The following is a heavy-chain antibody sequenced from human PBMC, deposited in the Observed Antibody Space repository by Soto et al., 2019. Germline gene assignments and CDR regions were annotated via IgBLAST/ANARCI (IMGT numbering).Heavy chain of an antibody. D-gene: IGHD2-2*01. CDR2: IYSGGST. CDR3: ARVGMYQLPTGGMDV. Sequence: EVQLVESGGGLIQPGGSRRLSCAASGFTVSSNYMSWVRQAPGKGLEWVSVIYSGGSTYYADSVKGRFTISRDNSKNTLYLQMNSLRAEDTAVYYCARVGMYQLPTGGMDVWGQGTTVTVSS. J-gene: IGHJ6*02. CDR1: GFTVSSNY. V-gene: IGHV3-53*01.